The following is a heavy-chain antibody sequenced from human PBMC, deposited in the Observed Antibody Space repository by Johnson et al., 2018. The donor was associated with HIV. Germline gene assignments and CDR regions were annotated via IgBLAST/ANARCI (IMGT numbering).Heavy chain of an antibody. CDR2: ISYDGSNK. J-gene: IGHJ3*02. CDR3: VGGEGSGWDLYTDAFDI. Sequence: QVQLVESGGGLVQPGGSLRLSCAASGFTFSSYAMHWVRQAPGQGLEWVAVISYDGSNKYYADSVKGRFTISRDISNNTLYLQMHSLRTEDTAMYYCVGGEGSGWDLYTDAFDIWGQGTMVTVSS. D-gene: IGHD6-19*01. V-gene: IGHV3-30*04. CDR1: GFTFSSYA.